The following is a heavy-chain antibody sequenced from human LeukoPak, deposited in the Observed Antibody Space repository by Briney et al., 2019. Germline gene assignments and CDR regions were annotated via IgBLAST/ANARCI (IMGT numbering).Heavy chain of an antibody. D-gene: IGHD3-10*02. CDR2: ISGSGDYT. CDR1: GFTFSSHG. J-gene: IGHJ6*04. Sequence: GGSLRLSCAASGFTFSSHGMSWVRQAPGKGLEWVSTISGSGDYTYYADSVKGRFTISRDNAKNSLYLQMNSLRAEDTAVYYCAELGITMIGGVWGKGTTVTISS. CDR3: AELGITMIGGV. V-gene: IGHV3-23*01.